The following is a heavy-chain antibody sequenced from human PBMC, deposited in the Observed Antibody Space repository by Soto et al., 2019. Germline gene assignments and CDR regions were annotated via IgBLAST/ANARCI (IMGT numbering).Heavy chain of an antibody. CDR3: FRVQDYNEGRGNSLAF. D-gene: IGHD3-22*01. Sequence: GSSLGSGWYRGRKKQPPGKGLEWIGSIYYSGSTYYNPSLKSRVTISVDTSKNQFSLKLSSVTAADTAVYYFFRVQDYNEGRGNSLAFRGHGAPVPVSS. V-gene: IGHV4-39*01. CDR1: GSSLGSGWY. J-gene: IGHJ4*01. CDR2: IYYSGST.